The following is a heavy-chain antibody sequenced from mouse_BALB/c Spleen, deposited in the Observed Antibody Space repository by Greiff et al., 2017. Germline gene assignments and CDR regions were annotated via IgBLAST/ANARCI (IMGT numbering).Heavy chain of an antibody. CDR3: AREGYGNYGLFDY. V-gene: IGHV3-2*02. D-gene: IGHD2-10*02. Sequence: EVQLQESGPGLVKPSQSLSLTCTVTGYSITSDYAWNWIRQFPGNKLEWMGYISYSGSTSYNPSLKSRISITRDTSKNQFFLQLNSVTTEDTATYYCAREGYGNYGLFDYWGQGTTLTVSS. CDR1: GYSITSDYA. CDR2: ISYSGST. J-gene: IGHJ2*01.